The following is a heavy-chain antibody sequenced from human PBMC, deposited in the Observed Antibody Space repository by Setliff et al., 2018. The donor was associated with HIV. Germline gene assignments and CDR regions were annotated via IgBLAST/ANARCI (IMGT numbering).Heavy chain of an antibody. V-gene: IGHV3-7*01. D-gene: IGHD3-10*01. J-gene: IGHJ6*02. CDR2: IGQDGSEK. CDR3: ARKLRPGHGVDV. Sequence: TGGSLRLSCVASRFTFNDYWMSWVRQAPGRGLEWVANIGQDGSEKNYVDSVKGRFTISRDNAKNSMDLQMNSLRAEDTAIYYCARKLRPGHGVDVWGQGTTVTVSS. CDR1: RFTFNDYW.